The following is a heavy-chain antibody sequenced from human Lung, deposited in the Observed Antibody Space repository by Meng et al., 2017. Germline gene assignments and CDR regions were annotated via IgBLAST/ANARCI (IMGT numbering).Heavy chain of an antibody. CDR1: GGSFSDYS. V-gene: IGHV4-34*01. D-gene: IGHD4-11*01. CDR2: INHSGST. J-gene: IGHJ4*02. CDR3: ARGPTTMAHDFDY. Sequence: QVQLHQWGAGLLKPSETLSLPCVVSGGSFSDYSWSWIRQPPGKVLEWIGEINHSGSTNYNQSLESRATISVDTSQNNLSLKLSSVTAADSAVYYCARGPTTMAHDFDYWGQGTLVTVSS.